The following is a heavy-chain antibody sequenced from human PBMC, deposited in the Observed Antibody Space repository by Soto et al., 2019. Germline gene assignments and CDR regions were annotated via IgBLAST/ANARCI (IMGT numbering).Heavy chain of an antibody. J-gene: IGHJ4*02. CDR1: GFTFSNAW. CDR2: IKSKTDGGTT. Sequence: GGSLRLSCAASGFTFSNAWMNWVRQAPGKGLEWVGRIKSKTDGGTTDYAAPVKGRFTISRDDSKNTLYLQMNSLKTEDTAVYYCTTFQASINVLWFGEYPPFDYWGQGTLVTVSS. V-gene: IGHV3-15*07. D-gene: IGHD3-10*01. CDR3: TTFQASINVLWFGEYPPFDY.